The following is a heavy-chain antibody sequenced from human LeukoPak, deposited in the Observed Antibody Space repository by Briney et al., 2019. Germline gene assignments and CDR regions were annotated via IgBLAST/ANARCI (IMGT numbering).Heavy chain of an antibody. CDR3: ARSLYSSSWYPGAFDI. V-gene: IGHV4-59*01. J-gene: IGHJ3*02. Sequence: SETLSAICTVSGGSISSYYWSWIRQPPGKGPERIGYIYYSGSTNYNPSLKSRVTISVDTSKNQFSLKLSSVTAADTAVYYCARSLYSSSWYPGAFDIWGQGTMVTVSS. CDR2: IYYSGST. CDR1: GGSISSYY. D-gene: IGHD6-13*01.